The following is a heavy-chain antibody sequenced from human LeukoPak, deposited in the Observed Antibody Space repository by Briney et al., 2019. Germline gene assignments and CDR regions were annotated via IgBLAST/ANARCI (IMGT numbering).Heavy chain of an antibody. J-gene: IGHJ4*02. CDR1: GYTFTSYG. D-gene: IGHD3-9*01. Sequence: GASVKVSCKASGYTFTSYGISWVRQAPGQGLEWMGWISAYNGNTNYAQKLQGRVAMTTDTATSTAYMELRSLRSDDTAVLYCARSPHILTGENFDFWGQGTLVTVSS. V-gene: IGHV1-18*01. CDR3: ARSPHILTGENFDF. CDR2: ISAYNGNT.